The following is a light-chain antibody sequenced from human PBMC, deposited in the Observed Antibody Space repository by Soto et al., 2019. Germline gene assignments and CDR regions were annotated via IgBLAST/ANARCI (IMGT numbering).Light chain of an antibody. CDR1: QGISSY. CDR3: QQLNTDPY. V-gene: IGKV1-9*01. Sequence: SRFTEPTAGLSAXLXCRFXPICRASQGISSYLAWYQQKPWKAPKLLIYAAYTLQSGVTSRLRGSGSGTDFTLTISSLQPEAFATDYSQQLNTDPYFGART. CDR2: AAY. J-gene: IGKJ4*01.